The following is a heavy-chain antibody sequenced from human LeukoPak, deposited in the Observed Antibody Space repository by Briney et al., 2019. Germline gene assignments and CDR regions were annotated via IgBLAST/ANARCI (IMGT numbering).Heavy chain of an antibody. Sequence: GESLKIFCKTSGYIFISKWIAWVRQMPGKGLEWMGIIFPGDSDTRYSPSLQGQVTISADKSTSTAFLQWSSLKASDSAMYYCARRQGFGEYYFDSWGQGTLVTVSS. CDR1: GYIFISKW. D-gene: IGHD3-10*01. V-gene: IGHV5-51*01. J-gene: IGHJ4*02. CDR3: ARRQGFGEYYFDS. CDR2: IFPGDSDT.